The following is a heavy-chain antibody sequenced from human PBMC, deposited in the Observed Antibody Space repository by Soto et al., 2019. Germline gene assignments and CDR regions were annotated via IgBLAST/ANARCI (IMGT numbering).Heavy chain of an antibody. CDR3: AKAVGSYGNFDY. D-gene: IGHD5-18*01. CDR1: GFTFDDYA. Sequence: EVQLVESGGGLVQPGRSLRLSCAASGFTFDDYAMHWVRQAPGKGLEWVSRISWNSGSIGYADSVKGRFIISRDNAKNALYLQMTSLRAEDTALYYCAKAVGSYGNFDYWGQGTLVTVSS. CDR2: ISWNSGSI. V-gene: IGHV3-9*01. J-gene: IGHJ4*02.